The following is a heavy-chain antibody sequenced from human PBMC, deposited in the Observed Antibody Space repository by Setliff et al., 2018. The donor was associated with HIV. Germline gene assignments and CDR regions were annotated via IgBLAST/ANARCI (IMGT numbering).Heavy chain of an antibody. D-gene: IGHD1-7*01. CDR3: AKAHPGAYNWNYYNPPRWFDP. V-gene: IGHV3-23*01. CDR1: GFTFSSYP. Sequence: PGGSLRLSCAASGFTFSSYPMNWVRQAPGKGLEWVSTITSSGGRTYYADSVKGRFTISRDNSKRTVYLQLNSLRVEDTAVYYCAKAHPGAYNWNYYNPPRWFDPWGQGTLVTVSS. J-gene: IGHJ5*02. CDR2: ITSSGGRT.